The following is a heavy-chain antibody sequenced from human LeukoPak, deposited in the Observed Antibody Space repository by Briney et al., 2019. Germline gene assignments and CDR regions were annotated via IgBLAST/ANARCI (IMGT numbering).Heavy chain of an antibody. CDR2: IYPSGST. J-gene: IGHJ5*02. Sequence: SQTLSLTCAVSGGSISSGGYYWSWIRQPPGKGLEWVGYIYPSGSTYYNPSLKSRVTLSVDVSKNQFSLKLSSVTAADTAVYYCARDDYGSGKAGSWGQGTLVTVSS. CDR1: GGSISSGGYY. D-gene: IGHD3-10*01. CDR3: ARDDYGSGKAGS. V-gene: IGHV4-30-2*01.